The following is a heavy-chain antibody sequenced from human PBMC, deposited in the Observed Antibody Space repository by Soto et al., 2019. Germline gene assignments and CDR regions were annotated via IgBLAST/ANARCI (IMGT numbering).Heavy chain of an antibody. V-gene: IGHV4-34*01. CDR1: GGSFIGYY. CDR3: ASLVGSYDFWSGYLPHYYYYGMDV. J-gene: IGHJ6*02. CDR2: IKHSGST. Sequence: PSETLSPTCAVYGGSFIGYYWSWIRQPPGKGLEWIGEIKHSGSTNYNPSPKSRVTISVDTSKNQFSLKLSSVTAADTAVYYCASLVGSYDFWSGYLPHYYYYGMDVWGQGTTVTVSS. D-gene: IGHD3-3*01.